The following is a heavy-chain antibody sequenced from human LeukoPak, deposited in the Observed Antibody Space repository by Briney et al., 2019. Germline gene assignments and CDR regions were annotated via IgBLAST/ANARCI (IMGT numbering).Heavy chain of an antibody. V-gene: IGHV4-4*09. D-gene: IGHD2-21*01. CDR1: GASIDSYY. J-gene: IGHJ6*03. CDR3: AGLSIGPSPYFYYYMDV. Sequence: PSETLSLTCSVSGASIDSYYWGWIRQPPGKGLEWIGYIYTSGNTIYNPSLKSPVTISMDTSKNQFSLKMRSVTAADTAVYYCAGLSIGPSPYFYYYMDVWGKGTSVTVSS. CDR2: IYTSGNT.